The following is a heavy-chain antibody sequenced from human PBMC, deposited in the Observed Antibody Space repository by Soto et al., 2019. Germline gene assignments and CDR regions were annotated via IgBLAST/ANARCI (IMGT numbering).Heavy chain of an antibody. CDR2: AYHSGST. V-gene: IGHV4-4*02. J-gene: IGHJ4*02. CDR1: GGFTSTNNW. CDR3: ARSPPSSYYGGSGTFDY. D-gene: IGHD3-10*01. Sequence: QLQLQESGPGLVRPSGTLSLTCAASGGFTSTNNWWSWVRQPPGKGLEWIGDAYHSGSTEYNPSLKRRVSISVDKSKNQSSLKLTSATAADTAVYYCARSPPSSYYGGSGTFDYWGQGTLVTVSS.